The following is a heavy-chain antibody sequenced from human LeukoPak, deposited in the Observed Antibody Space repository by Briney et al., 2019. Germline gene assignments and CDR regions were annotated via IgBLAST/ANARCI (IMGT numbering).Heavy chain of an antibody. J-gene: IGHJ6*02. Sequence: PGGSLRLSCAASGFTFSSYWMHWVRQAPGKGLVWVSRIISDGSSTSYADSVKGRFTISRDNAKNTLYLQMSSLRAEDTAVYYCARDRRYSYGYYGMDVWGQGTTVTVSS. CDR2: IISDGSST. V-gene: IGHV3-74*01. D-gene: IGHD5-18*01. CDR1: GFTFSSYW. CDR3: ARDRRYSYGYYGMDV.